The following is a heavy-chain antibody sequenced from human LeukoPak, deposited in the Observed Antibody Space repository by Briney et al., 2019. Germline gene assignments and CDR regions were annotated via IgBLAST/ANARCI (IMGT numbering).Heavy chain of an antibody. CDR2: IKQDGSEK. V-gene: IGHV3-7*04. CDR3: ARGYSSSWY. Sequence: GSLRLSCAASGFTFSSYSINWVRQAPGKGLEWVANIKQDGSEKYYVDSVKGRFTISRDNAKNSLYLQMNSLRAEDTAVYYCARGYSSSWYWGQEALVTVSS. D-gene: IGHD6-13*01. J-gene: IGHJ4*02. CDR1: GFTFSSYS.